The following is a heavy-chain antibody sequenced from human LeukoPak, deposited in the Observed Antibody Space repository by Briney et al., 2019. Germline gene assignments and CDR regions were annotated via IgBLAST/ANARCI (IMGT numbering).Heavy chain of an antibody. Sequence: KPSETLSLTCAVYGGSFSGYYWSWIRQPPGKGLEWIGEINHSGSTNYNPSLKSRVTISVDTSKNQFSLKLSSVTAADTAVYYCARGPVTADAFDICGEGTMVTVSS. CDR3: ARGPVTADAFDI. CDR2: INHSGST. V-gene: IGHV4-34*01. D-gene: IGHD4-17*01. CDR1: GGSFSGYY. J-gene: IGHJ3*02.